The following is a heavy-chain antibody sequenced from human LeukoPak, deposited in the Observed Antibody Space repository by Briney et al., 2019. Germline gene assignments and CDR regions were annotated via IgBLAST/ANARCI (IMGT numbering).Heavy chain of an antibody. D-gene: IGHD3-10*01. CDR2: IYYSGST. V-gene: IGHV4-39*07. CDR3: ARYYYGSGSYYRYNWFDP. CDR1: GGSISSSSYY. J-gene: IGHJ5*02. Sequence: SETLSLTCTVSGGSISSSSYYWGWIRQPPGKGLEWIGSIYYSGSTYYSPSLKSRVTISVDTSKNQFSLKLSSVTAADTAVYYCARYYYGSGSYYRYNWFDPWGQGTLVTVSS.